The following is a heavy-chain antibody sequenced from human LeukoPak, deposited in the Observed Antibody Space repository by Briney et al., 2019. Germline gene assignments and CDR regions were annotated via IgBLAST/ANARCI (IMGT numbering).Heavy chain of an antibody. Sequence: PGGSLRLSCAAFGFTSSNAWMSWVRQAPGRGLEWVGRIKSKTDGGTTDYAAPVKGRFTISRDDSKNTLYLQMNSLRTEATAVYSFPQDPPPYSSGLYFDYWGQGTLVTVSS. J-gene: IGHJ4*02. CDR3: PQDPPPYSSGLYFDY. CDR1: GFTSSNAW. D-gene: IGHD6-19*01. V-gene: IGHV3-15*01. CDR2: IKSKTDGGTT.